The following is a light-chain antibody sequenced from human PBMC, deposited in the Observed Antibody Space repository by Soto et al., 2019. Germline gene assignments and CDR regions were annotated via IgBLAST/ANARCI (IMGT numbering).Light chain of an antibody. V-gene: IGKV1-8*01. J-gene: IGKJ1*01. CDR1: QGISSY. Sequence: AIRMTQSPSSFSASTGDRVTITCRASQGISSYLAWYQQKPGKAPKLLIYAASTLQSGVPSRFSGSGSGTDFTLTISCLQSEDFATHCCQQYYSYPLTFGQGTKVEIK. CDR3: QQYYSYPLT. CDR2: AAS.